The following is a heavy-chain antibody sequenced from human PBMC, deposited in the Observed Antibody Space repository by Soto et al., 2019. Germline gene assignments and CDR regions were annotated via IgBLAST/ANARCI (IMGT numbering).Heavy chain of an antibody. CDR1: GGSFSGYY. Sequence: QVQLQQWGVGLLKPSETLSLTCAVYGGSFSGYYWSWIRQPPGKGLEWIGEINHSGSTNYNPSLKSRVTISVDTSKNQFSLKLSSVTAADTAVYYCARVAGLFSRLHGTFDIWGQGTMVTVSS. CDR2: INHSGST. CDR3: ARVAGLFSRLHGTFDI. D-gene: IGHD4-17*01. V-gene: IGHV4-34*01. J-gene: IGHJ3*02.